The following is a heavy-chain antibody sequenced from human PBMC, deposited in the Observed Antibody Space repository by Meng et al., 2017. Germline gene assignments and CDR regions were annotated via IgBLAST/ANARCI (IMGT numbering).Heavy chain of an antibody. CDR1: GFTFSSYW. V-gene: IGHV3-7*01. D-gene: IGHD2-21*02. CDR2: IKQDGSEK. Sequence: GGSLRLSCAASGFTFSSYWMSWVRQAPGKGLEWVANIKQDGSEKYYVDSVKGRFTISRDNAKNSLYLQMNSLGAEDTAVYYCARAQHCGGDCYWQLDYWGQGTLVTVSS. CDR3: ARAQHCGGDCYWQLDY. J-gene: IGHJ4*02.